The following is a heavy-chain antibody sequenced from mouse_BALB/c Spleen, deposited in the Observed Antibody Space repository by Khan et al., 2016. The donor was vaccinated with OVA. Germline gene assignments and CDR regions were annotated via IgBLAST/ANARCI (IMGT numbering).Heavy chain of an antibody. Sequence: QVQLQQPGAELVKAGASVKMSCKASVYTFTSYWMHWVKQGLGQGLEWFAETNPTNGRTYYNEKFKSKATLTVDKSSSTAYMLLSGPTFEDSAVYYCARIKKIVATYFDYWGQGTTLTVSS. CDR1: VYTFTSYW. V-gene: IGHV1S81*02. D-gene: IGHD1-1*01. CDR2: TNPTNGRT. J-gene: IGHJ2*01. CDR3: ARIKKIVATYFDY.